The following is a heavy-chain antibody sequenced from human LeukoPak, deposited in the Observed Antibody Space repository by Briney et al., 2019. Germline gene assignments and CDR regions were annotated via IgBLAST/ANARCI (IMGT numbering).Heavy chain of an antibody. CDR1: GFTFDDYA. CDR3: ATTNY. Sequence: GGSLRLSCAASGFTFDDYAMHWVRQAPGKGLEWVSGISWNSGSIGYADSVMGRFTISRDNAKNSLYLQMNSLRAEDTALYYCATTNYWGQGTLVTVSS. J-gene: IGHJ4*02. CDR2: ISWNSGSI. V-gene: IGHV3-9*01.